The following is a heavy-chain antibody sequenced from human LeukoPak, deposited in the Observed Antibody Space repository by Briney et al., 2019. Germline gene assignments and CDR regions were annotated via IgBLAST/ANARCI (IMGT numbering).Heavy chain of an antibody. J-gene: IGHJ3*02. D-gene: IGHD3-22*01. Sequence: GASVKVSCKASGYTFTSYGINWVRQAPGQGLEWMGWISAYNGNTKYAQKLQGRVTMTTDASTSTAYMELRSLRSDDTAVYYCASLKNYYDSSGYLVTDAFDIWGQGTMVIVSS. CDR2: ISAYNGNT. V-gene: IGHV1-18*01. CDR1: GYTFTSYG. CDR3: ASLKNYYDSSGYLVTDAFDI.